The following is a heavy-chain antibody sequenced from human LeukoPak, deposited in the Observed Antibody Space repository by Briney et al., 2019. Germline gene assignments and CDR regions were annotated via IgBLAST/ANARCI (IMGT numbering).Heavy chain of an antibody. D-gene: IGHD3-10*01. CDR2: IIPIFGTA. Sequence: EASVKVSCKASGYTFTSYGFSWVRQAPGQGLEWMGGIIPIFGTANYAQKFQGRVTITADESTSTAYMELSSLRSEDTAVYYCARVFSGAPGDEYFQHWGQGTLVTVSS. CDR3: ARVFSGAPGDEYFQH. CDR1: GYTFTSYG. V-gene: IGHV1-69*13. J-gene: IGHJ1*01.